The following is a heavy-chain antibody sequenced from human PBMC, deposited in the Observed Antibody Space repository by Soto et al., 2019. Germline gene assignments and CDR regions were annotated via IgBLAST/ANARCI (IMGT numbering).Heavy chain of an antibody. CDR3: ARDEDDYGEYSDAFDI. D-gene: IGHD4-17*01. V-gene: IGHV3-21*01. CDR2: ISSSSSYI. CDR1: GFTFSSYS. Sequence: EVQLVESGGGLVKPGGSLRLSCAASGFTFSSYSMNWVRQASGKGLEWVSSISSSSSYIYYADSVKGRFTISRDNAKNSLYLQMNSLRAEDTAVYYCARDEDDYGEYSDAFDIWGQGTMVTVSS. J-gene: IGHJ3*02.